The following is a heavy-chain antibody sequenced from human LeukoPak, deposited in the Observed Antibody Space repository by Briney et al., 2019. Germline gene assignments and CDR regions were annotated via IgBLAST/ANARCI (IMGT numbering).Heavy chain of an antibody. Sequence: ASVKVSCKASGYTFTSYAMHWVRQAPGQRLEWMGWINAGNGNTKYSQEFQGRVTITRDTSASTAYMELSSLRSEDMAVYYCARDGVPYYYGSGSNWFDPWGQGTLVTVSS. CDR1: GYTFTSYA. CDR2: INAGNGNT. CDR3: ARDGVPYYYGSGSNWFDP. J-gene: IGHJ5*02. V-gene: IGHV1-3*03. D-gene: IGHD3-10*01.